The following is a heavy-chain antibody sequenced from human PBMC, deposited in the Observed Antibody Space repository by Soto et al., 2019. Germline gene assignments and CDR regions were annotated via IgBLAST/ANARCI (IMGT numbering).Heavy chain of an antibody. CDR1: GGSISSGDYY. D-gene: IGHD6-6*01. CDR3: ARVGSSIPVRPFDY. V-gene: IGHV4-30-4*01. Sequence: SETLSLTCTVSGGSISSGDYYWSRIRQPPGKGLEWIGYIYYSGSTYYNPSLKSRVTISLDTSKNQFSLKLSSVTAADTAVYYCARVGSSIPVRPFDYWGQGTLGTGFS. J-gene: IGHJ4*02. CDR2: IYYSGST.